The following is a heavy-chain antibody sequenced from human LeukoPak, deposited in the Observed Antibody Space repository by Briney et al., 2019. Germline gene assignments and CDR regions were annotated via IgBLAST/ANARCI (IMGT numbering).Heavy chain of an antibody. Sequence: GGSLRLSCAASGFTVSSKYMSWVRPAPGKGLEWVSVIYSGGSTYYAGSVKGRFTISRDNSKNALYLQMNSLRAENTAVYYGARDQNYGSGSFADYWGQGTLVTVSS. D-gene: IGHD3-10*01. CDR2: IYSGGST. J-gene: IGHJ4*02. CDR3: ARDQNYGSGSFADY. CDR1: GFTVSSKY. V-gene: IGHV3-66*01.